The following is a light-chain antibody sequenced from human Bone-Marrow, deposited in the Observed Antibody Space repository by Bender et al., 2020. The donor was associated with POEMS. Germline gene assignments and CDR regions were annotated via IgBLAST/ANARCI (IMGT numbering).Light chain of an antibody. Sequence: QSALTQPASVSASPGQSITISCTGAKSDVGGYDYVSWYQQLPGKAPKLLIDEVTNRPSGVSNRFSGSKSGFTASLTISGVQAEDEAVYYCCSYAGTSSLSWVFGGGTKLTVL. CDR2: EVT. J-gene: IGLJ3*02. CDR3: CSYAGTSSLSWV. CDR1: KSDVGGYDY. V-gene: IGLV2-14*01.